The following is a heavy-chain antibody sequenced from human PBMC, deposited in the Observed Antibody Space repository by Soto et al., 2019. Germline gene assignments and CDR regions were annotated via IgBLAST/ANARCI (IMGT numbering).Heavy chain of an antibody. CDR3: ARESEDLTSNFDY. CDR2: ISSTTNYI. J-gene: IGHJ4*02. Sequence: GGSLRLSCAASGFTFTRYSMNWVRQAPGKGLEWVSSISSTTNYIYYGDSMKGRFTISRDNGKNSLYLEMHSLRAGDTAVYYCARESEDLTSNFDYWGQGTLVTVSS. CDR1: GFTFTRYS. V-gene: IGHV3-21*06.